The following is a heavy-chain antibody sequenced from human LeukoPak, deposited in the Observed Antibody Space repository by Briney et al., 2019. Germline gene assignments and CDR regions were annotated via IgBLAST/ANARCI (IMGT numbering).Heavy chain of an antibody. CDR2: IYYSGST. CDR1: GGSISSGDYY. Sequence: SQTLSLTCTVSGGSISSGDYYWSWIRQPPGKGLEWTGYIYYSGSTYYNPSLKSRVTISVDTSKNQFSLKLSSVTAADTAVYYCARIVVPAAMIRINYYYYGMDVWGQGTTVTVSS. CDR3: ARIVVPAAMIRINYYYYGMDV. J-gene: IGHJ6*02. V-gene: IGHV4-30-4*01. D-gene: IGHD2-2*01.